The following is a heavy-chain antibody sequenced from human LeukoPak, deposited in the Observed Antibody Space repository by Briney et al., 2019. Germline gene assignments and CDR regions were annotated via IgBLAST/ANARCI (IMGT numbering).Heavy chain of an antibody. CDR1: GLTVSGNY. J-gene: IGHJ4*02. CDR2: IYSAGST. D-gene: IGHD2-8*01. Sequence: GGSLRLSCAASGLTVSGNYMNWVRQAPGKGLEWVSVIYSAGSTYYADSVKGRFTLSRDDSKNTLYLQMNSLRAEDTAVYYCTNRPSFDYWGQGSLVTVSS. V-gene: IGHV3-66*01. CDR3: TNRPSFDY.